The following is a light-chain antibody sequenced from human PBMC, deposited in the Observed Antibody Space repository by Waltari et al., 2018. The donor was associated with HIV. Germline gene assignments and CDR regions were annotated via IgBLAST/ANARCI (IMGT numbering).Light chain of an antibody. CDR2: GNS. J-gene: IGLJ1*01. V-gene: IGLV1-40*01. CDR3: QSHDSSLSGYV. Sequence: QSVLTQPPSVSGAPGQRVTISCTESSSNIGAGYHVHWYQQLPGTAPKLLIYGNSNRPSGVPDRFAGSKSGTSASLAITVLQAEDEADYYCQSHDSSLSGYVFGTGTKVTVL. CDR1: SSNIGAGYH.